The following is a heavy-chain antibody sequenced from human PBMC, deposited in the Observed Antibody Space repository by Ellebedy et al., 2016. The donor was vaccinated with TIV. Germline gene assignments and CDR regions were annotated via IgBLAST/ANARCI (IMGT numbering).Heavy chain of an antibody. CDR1: GGSFSGYF. V-gene: IGHV4-34*01. Sequence: SETLSLXXAVYGGSFSGYFWSWIRQPPGKGLEWFGEINRSGSTNYSPSLKSRVTISVDTSKNQFSLKLNSVTAADTAVYYCASDSSSWFSWGQGTLVTVSS. D-gene: IGHD6-13*01. J-gene: IGHJ4*02. CDR2: INRSGST. CDR3: ASDSSSWFS.